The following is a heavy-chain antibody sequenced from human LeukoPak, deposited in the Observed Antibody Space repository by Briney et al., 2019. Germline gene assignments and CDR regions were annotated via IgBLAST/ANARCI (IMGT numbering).Heavy chain of an antibody. CDR3: VRDGAVVTSGSYPWRYFQY. D-gene: IGHD3-10*01. Sequence: GGSRRLSCAASGFTFSNYNINWVRQAPGKGPEWVSYISSSSSTIYYADSVKGRFTISRDNAKNSLYLQMNTLRAEDTAVYYCVRDGAVVTSGSYPWRYFQYWGQGTLVTVSS. CDR1: GFTFSNYN. V-gene: IGHV3-48*04. J-gene: IGHJ1*01. CDR2: ISSSSSTI.